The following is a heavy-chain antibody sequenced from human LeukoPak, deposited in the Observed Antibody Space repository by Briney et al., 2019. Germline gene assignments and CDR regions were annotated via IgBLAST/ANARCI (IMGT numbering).Heavy chain of an antibody. J-gene: IGHJ4*02. D-gene: IGHD3-16*01. CDR2: TYYRSKWYN. CDR1: GDSVSANSVA. Sequence: SQTLSLTCAISGDSVSANSVAWNWIRQSPSRGLEWLGRTYYRSKWYNDYAESVKSRITVNGDTSKTQFSLQLNSVTPDDTAVYYCARDGGWSFDYWGQGTLVTVSS. CDR3: ARDGGWSFDY. V-gene: IGHV6-1*01.